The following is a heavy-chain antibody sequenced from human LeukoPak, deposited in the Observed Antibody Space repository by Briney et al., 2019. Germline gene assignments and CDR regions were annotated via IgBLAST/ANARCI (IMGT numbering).Heavy chain of an antibody. V-gene: IGHV1-69*01. J-gene: IGHJ4*02. CDR1: GGTFSSYA. CDR3: AGGGGHIVVATAMYYFDY. D-gene: IGHD2-21*02. CDR2: IIPIFGTA. Sequence: ASVKVSCKASGGTFSSYAISWARQAPGQGLEWMGGIIPIFGTANHAQKFQGRVTITADESTSTAYMELSSLRSEDTAVYYCAGGGGHIVVATAMYYFDYWGQGTLVTVSS.